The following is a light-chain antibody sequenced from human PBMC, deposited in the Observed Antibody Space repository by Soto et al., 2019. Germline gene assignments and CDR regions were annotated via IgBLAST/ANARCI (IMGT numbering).Light chain of an antibody. J-gene: IGKJ2*01. CDR3: QQSDSTPYT. CDR2: DAS. CDR1: QTISTY. V-gene: IGKV1-39*01. Sequence: DIQMTQSPSSLSASVGDRVTITCRASQTISTYLNWYQQKPGKAPRLLIYDASSLLSGVPSRFSGSGSGTDFTLTIASPQPEAFSTYYCQQSDSTPYTFGQGTKVEI.